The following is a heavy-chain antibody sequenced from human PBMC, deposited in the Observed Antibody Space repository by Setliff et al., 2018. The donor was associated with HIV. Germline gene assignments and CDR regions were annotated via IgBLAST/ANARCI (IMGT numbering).Heavy chain of an antibody. Sequence: QAGGSLRLSCAASGFTFSDYGMHWVRQAPGKGLEWVAVIWYDGSNKYYADSVKGRFTISRDNSKNTLYLQMNSLRAEDTAVYYCARGDSNYRQHGMDVWGQGTTVTVSS. J-gene: IGHJ6*02. CDR2: IWYDGSNK. D-gene: IGHD4-4*01. CDR3: ARGDSNYRQHGMDV. CDR1: GFTFSDYG. V-gene: IGHV3-33*01.